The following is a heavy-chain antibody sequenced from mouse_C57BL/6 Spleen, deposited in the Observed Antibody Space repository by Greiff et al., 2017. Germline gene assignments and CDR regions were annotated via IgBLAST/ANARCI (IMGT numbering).Heavy chain of an antibody. CDR3: ARTGTEYFDV. V-gene: IGHV2-2*01. D-gene: IGHD4-1*01. Sequence: QVQLKESGPGLVQPSQSLSITCTVSGFSLTSYGVHWVRQSPGKGLEWLGVIWSGGSTDDNAAFISRLSISKDNSKSQVFFKMNSLQADDTAIYYCARTGTEYFDVWGTGTTVTVSS. CDR2: IWSGGST. CDR1: GFSLTSYG. J-gene: IGHJ1*03.